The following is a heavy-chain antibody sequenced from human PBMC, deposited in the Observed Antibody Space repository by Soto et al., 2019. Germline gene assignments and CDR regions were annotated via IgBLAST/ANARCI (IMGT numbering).Heavy chain of an antibody. V-gene: IGHV3-48*01. Sequence: EVQLVESGGGLVQPGGSLRLSCAASGFTFSSYSMNWVRQAPGKGLEWVSYISSSSSTIYYADSVKSRFTISRDNAKNSLYLQINSLRAEYTAVYYGARDGHPWFGELQSWFDPWGQGTLVTVSS. CDR1: GFTFSSYS. D-gene: IGHD3-10*01. J-gene: IGHJ5*02. CDR2: ISSSSSTI. CDR3: ARDGHPWFGELQSWFDP.